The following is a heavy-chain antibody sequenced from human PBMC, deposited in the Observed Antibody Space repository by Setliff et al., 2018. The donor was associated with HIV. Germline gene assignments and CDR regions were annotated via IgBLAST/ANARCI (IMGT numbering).Heavy chain of an antibody. J-gene: IGHJ4*02. CDR2: ISGSGGST. V-gene: IGHV3-23*01. D-gene: IGHD7-27*01. Sequence: GGSLRLSCAASGFSVSSNYMNWVRQAPGKGLEWVSAISGSGGSTYYADSVKGRFTISRDNSKNSLYLQMISLRAEDTALYYCARQGNWEFDYWGQGTLVTVSS. CDR3: ARQGNWEFDY. CDR1: GFSVSSNY.